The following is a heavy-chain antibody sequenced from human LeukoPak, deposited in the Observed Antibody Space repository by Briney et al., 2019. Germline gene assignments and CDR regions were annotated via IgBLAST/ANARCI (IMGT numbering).Heavy chain of an antibody. CDR3: TKGDGGWYPIDY. CDR2: INENARNK. V-gene: IGHV3-23*01. Sequence: GGSLRLSCAASGFTFKEYGMSWVRQAPGKGLEWVSTINENARNKHYADSVQGRFTISRDNSKNTLLLQMNSLRADDTALYYCTKGDGGWYPIDYWGQGTLVIVSS. CDR1: GFTFKEYG. J-gene: IGHJ4*02. D-gene: IGHD6-19*01.